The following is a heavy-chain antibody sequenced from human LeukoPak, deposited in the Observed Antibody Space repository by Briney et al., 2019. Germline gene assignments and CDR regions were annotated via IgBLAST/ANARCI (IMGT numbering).Heavy chain of an antibody. CDR2: IYYSGST. CDR1: GGSISSSSYY. J-gene: IGHJ4*02. D-gene: IGHD1-1*01. V-gene: IGHV4-39*07. Sequence: PSETLSLTCTVSGGSISSSSYYWGWIRQPPGKGLEWIGNIYYSGSTYYNPSLKSRVTISVDTSKNQFSLKLSSVTAADTAVYYCARRGYNWNEEYFDYWGQGTLVTVSS. CDR3: ARRGYNWNEEYFDY.